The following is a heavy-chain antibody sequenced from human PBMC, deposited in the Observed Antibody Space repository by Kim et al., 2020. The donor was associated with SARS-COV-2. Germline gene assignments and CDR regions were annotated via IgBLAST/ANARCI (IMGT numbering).Heavy chain of an antibody. CDR2: ISYDGRNK. CDR1: GLSFSGYA. J-gene: IGHJ6*02. V-gene: IGHV3-30-3*01. CDR3: ARGNYYGSVSLSDFYNGRDV. D-gene: IGHD3-10*01. Sequence: GGSLRLSCAASGLSFSGYAMNWVRQPPGKGLEWVAVISYDGRNKYYADSVKGRFTISRDNSKKTLYLQMNSLRVEDTAVYYCARGNYYGSVSLSDFYNGRDVWRQGPTVTVS.